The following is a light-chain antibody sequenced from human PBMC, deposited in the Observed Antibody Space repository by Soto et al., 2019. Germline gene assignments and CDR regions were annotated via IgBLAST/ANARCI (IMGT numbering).Light chain of an antibody. Sequence: DIQLTQSPSFLSASVGDRVTITCRASQGISSYLAWYQQKPGKAPKLLIYAASTLQSGVPSRFSGSGSGTEFTLTISSLQPEDFATYYCQHLNSYPLTFGGGTKVEFK. J-gene: IGKJ4*01. V-gene: IGKV1-9*01. CDR2: AAS. CDR3: QHLNSYPLT. CDR1: QGISSY.